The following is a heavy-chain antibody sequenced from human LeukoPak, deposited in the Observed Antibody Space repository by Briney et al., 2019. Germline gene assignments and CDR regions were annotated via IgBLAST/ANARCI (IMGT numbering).Heavy chain of an antibody. D-gene: IGHD6-19*01. CDR1: GYTFTSYG. J-gene: IGHJ4*02. CDR3: ARDTAVAGDY. V-gene: IGHV1-2*06. Sequence: ASVKVSCKASGYTFTSYGISWVRQAPGQGLEWMGRINPNSGGTNYAQKFQGRVTMTRDTSISTAYMELSRLRSDDTAVYYCARDTAVAGDYWGQGTLVTVSS. CDR2: INPNSGGT.